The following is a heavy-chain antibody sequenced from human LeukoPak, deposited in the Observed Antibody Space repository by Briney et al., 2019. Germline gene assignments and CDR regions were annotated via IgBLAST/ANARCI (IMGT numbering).Heavy chain of an antibody. V-gene: IGHV1-18*01. CDR1: GYTFSNYG. J-gene: IGHJ4*02. D-gene: IGHD2-2*01. CDR2: ISADNGNT. CDR3: ARDLHLVEPLVNFDY. Sequence: GASVKVSCKASGYTFSNYGISWVRQAPGQGLEWMGWISADNGNTNYAQKFQGRVTMTTDTSTSTAYMEMRSLRSDDTAVYYCARDLHLVEPLVNFDYWGQGTLVTVSS.